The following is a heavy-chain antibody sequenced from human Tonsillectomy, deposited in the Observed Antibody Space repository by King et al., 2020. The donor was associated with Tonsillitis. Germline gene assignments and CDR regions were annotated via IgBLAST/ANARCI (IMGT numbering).Heavy chain of an antibody. CDR2: IYHSGPT. J-gene: IGHJ4*02. Sequence: QLQESGPGLVRPSQTLSLICSVSGDSLTSGGYVWSWIRQHPAKALEGIGAIYHSGPTFYTPSLRSRLFMSVETSKNLFSLRLTSVTAADTAVYYCARNRDYGDYVDFWGQGTLVAVSS. V-gene: IGHV4-31*03. CDR3: ARNRDYGDYVDF. CDR1: GDSLTSGGYV. D-gene: IGHD4-17*01.